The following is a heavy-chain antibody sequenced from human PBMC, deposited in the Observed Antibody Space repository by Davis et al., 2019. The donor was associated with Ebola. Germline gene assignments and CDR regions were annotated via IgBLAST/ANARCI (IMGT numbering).Heavy chain of an antibody. Sequence: GESLKISCTGSGYRFNNDWIGWVRQMPGKGLEWMGIIYPDDSDTRYSPSFQGQVTISADKSITTAYLQWSSLKASDTAMYYCARFLEWKADYWGQGTLVTVSS. CDR3: ARFLEWKADY. V-gene: IGHV5-51*01. J-gene: IGHJ4*02. D-gene: IGHD3-3*01. CDR2: IYPDDSDT. CDR1: GYRFNNDW.